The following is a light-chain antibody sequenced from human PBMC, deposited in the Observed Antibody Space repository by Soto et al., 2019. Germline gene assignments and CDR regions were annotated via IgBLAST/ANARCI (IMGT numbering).Light chain of an antibody. CDR2: DVS. J-gene: IGLJ2*01. CDR3: SSYSSSSTLVV. Sequence: QSALTQPASVSGSPGQSITISCTGTNSDVGGYRYVSWYQHHSGKAPKVMIYDVSNRPSGVSNRFSGSKSGNTASLTISGLQAEDEADYYCSSYSSSSTLVVFGGGTQLTVL. V-gene: IGLV2-14*03. CDR1: NSDVGGYRY.